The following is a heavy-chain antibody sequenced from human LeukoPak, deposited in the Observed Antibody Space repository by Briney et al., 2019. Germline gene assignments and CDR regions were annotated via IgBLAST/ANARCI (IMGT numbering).Heavy chain of an antibody. CDR3: AKSKGSKYYDILTGPFDY. CDR2: KSYXGSNK. V-gene: IGHV3-30*18. Sequence: GGSLRLSCAASGXTFXXXGXXWXXXAXGXGLEWVXVKSYXGSNKYYADSVKGRFTISRDNSKNTLYLQMNSLRAEDTAVYYCAKSKGSKYYDILTGPFDYWGQGTLVTVSS. J-gene: IGHJ4*02. D-gene: IGHD3-9*01. CDR1: GXTFXXXG.